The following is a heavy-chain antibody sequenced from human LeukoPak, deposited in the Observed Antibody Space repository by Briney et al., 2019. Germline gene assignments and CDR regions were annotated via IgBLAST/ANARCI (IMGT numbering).Heavy chain of an antibody. CDR2: ISSSSSYI. V-gene: IGHV3-21*01. D-gene: IGHD5-18*01. CDR1: GFTFSSYS. Sequence: GGSLRLSCAASGFTFSSYSMNWVRQAPGKGLEWVSSISSSSSYIYYADSVKGRFTISRDNAKNSLYLQMNSLRAEDTAVYYCAREVDTAITTCFDPWGQGTLVTVSS. CDR3: AREVDTAITTCFDP. J-gene: IGHJ5*02.